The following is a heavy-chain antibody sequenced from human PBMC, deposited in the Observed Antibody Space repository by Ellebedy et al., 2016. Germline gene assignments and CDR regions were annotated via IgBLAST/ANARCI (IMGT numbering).Heavy chain of an antibody. Sequence: GESLKISCAASGLIVDYMSWVRQAPGKGLDWLSVIYSGGSTYYADSVKGRFTISRDTSNNTLFLQLNNLRVEDTAVYYCAKDRIFASLGRTFFSWFDPWGQGTLVTVSS. CDR1: GLIVDY. CDR2: IYSGGST. CDR3: AKDRIFASLGRTFFSWFDP. D-gene: IGHD2/OR15-2a*01. J-gene: IGHJ5*02. V-gene: IGHV3-53*01.